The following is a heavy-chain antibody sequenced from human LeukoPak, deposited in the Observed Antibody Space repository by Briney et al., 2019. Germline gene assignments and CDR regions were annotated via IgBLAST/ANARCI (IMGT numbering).Heavy chain of an antibody. D-gene: IGHD4/OR15-4a*01. CDR2: IYSDNT. V-gene: IGHV3-53*01. CDR1: GFTFSSYA. J-gene: IGHJ4*02. Sequence: GGSLRLSCAASGFTFSSYAMSWVRQAPGKGLEWGSFIYSDNTHYSDSVKGRFTISRDNSKNTLYLQMNSRRAEDTAVYYCARRAGAYSHPYDYWGQGTLVTVSS. CDR3: ARRAGAYSHPYDY.